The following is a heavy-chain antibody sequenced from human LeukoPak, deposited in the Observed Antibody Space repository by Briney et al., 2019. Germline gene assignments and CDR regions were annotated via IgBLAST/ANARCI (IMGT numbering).Heavy chain of an antibody. CDR2: ISGSGGST. V-gene: IGHV3-23*01. D-gene: IGHD1-26*01. Sequence: GGSLRFSCAASGFSFDSFAMTWVRQAPGKGLEWVSGISGSGGSTYYADSVKGRFTISRDNFKNTVHLQMNSLRAEDTAVYYCAKDATPYYWGQGTLVTVSS. CDR3: AKDATPYY. J-gene: IGHJ4*02. CDR1: GFSFDSFA.